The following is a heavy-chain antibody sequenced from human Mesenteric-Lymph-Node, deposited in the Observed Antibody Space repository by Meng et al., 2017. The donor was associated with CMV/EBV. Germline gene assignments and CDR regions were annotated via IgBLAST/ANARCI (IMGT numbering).Heavy chain of an antibody. V-gene: IGHV4-61*08. CDR3: AKSRSSTPGIVDD. CDR1: GVSVTSGAYH. D-gene: IGHD2/OR15-2a*01. J-gene: IGHJ4*02. Sequence: VQRQDCGPGLVKPSATLSLPCIVSGVSVTSGAYHWSWIRQSPGKGLEWIGYIYGTGITIYNPSLKSRVTILLETSKNQFSLKLNSVTTADTAVYYCAKSRSSTPGIVDDWGQGTLVTAPQ. CDR2: IYGTGIT.